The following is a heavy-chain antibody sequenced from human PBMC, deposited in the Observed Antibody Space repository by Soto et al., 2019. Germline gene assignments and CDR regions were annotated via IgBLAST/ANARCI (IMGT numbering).Heavy chain of an antibody. CDR1: GFTFSSHT. J-gene: IGHJ5*02. CDR2: IGGSSTYI. CDR3: ARVLGAYSNWFDP. D-gene: IGHD1-26*01. Sequence: PGGSLRLSCAASGFTFSSHTMTWVRQAPGRGLEWVSSIGGSSTYIYYADSVKGRFTISRDNAKNSLYLQLHSLRAEDTAVYYCARVLGAYSNWFDPWGQGTLVTVS. V-gene: IGHV3-21*01.